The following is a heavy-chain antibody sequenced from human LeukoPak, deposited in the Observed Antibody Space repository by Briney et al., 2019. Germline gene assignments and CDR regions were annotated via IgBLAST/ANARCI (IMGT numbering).Heavy chain of an antibody. J-gene: IGHJ4*02. CDR3: ARGSSGWYYFDY. D-gene: IGHD6-19*01. Sequence: SQTLSLTCAISGDSVSSNSAAWNWMRQSPSRGLEWLGRTYYRSSWYNDYEVSVKSRISINPDTSKNQFSLQLNSVTPEDTAVYYCARGSSGWYYFDYWGQGTLVTVSS. V-gene: IGHV6-1*01. CDR1: GDSVSSNSAA. CDR2: TYYRSSWYN.